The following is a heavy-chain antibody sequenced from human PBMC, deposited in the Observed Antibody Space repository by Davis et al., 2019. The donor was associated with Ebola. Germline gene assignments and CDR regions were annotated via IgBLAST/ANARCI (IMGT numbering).Heavy chain of an antibody. J-gene: IGHJ6*04. Sequence: SLKISCAASGFTFSSYGMHWVRQAPGKGLEWVAVIWYDGSNKYYADSVKGRFTISRDNSKNTLYLQMNSLRAEDTGVYYCARVSPAGEMDVWGKGTTVTVSS. CDR2: IWYDGSNK. V-gene: IGHV3-33*08. D-gene: IGHD4-17*01. CDR1: GFTFSSYG. CDR3: ARVSPAGEMDV.